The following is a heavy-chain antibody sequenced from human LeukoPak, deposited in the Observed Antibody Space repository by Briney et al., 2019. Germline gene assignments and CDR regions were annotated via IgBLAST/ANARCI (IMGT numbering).Heavy chain of an antibody. Sequence: PGGSLRLSCAASGFSFSNYGMQWIRQAPGKGLEWVAVIWHDGSNKYYADSVKGRFTISRDNSKNTLYLQMNSLGAEDTSVYYCAKGTYYYDSSGYPDYWGQGTLVTVSS. CDR1: GFSFSNYG. V-gene: IGHV3-33*06. CDR2: IWHDGSNK. D-gene: IGHD3-22*01. J-gene: IGHJ4*02. CDR3: AKGTYYYDSSGYPDY.